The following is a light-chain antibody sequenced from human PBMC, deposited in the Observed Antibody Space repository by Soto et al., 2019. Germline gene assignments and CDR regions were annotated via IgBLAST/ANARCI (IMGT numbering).Light chain of an antibody. Sequence: DIVMTQSPDSLAVSLGERATINCKSSQRVLYSSSNKNYLAWYQQKPGQPPKLLIYWASTRESGVPDRFSGSGSGTDFTLTIRSLQAEDVAVYYCQQYCSAPWTFGQGTQVEIK. J-gene: IGKJ1*01. CDR2: WAS. CDR3: QQYCSAPWT. V-gene: IGKV4-1*01. CDR1: QRVLYSSSNKNY.